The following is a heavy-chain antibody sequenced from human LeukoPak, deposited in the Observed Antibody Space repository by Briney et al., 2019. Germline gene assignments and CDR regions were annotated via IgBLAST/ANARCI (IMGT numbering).Heavy chain of an antibody. CDR2: ISGSGSST. CDR1: GFTFSSYA. CDR3: ANGYCSSTGCYTRPDY. V-gene: IGHV3-23*01. D-gene: IGHD2-2*02. J-gene: IGHJ4*02. Sequence: GGSLRLSCAASGFTFSSYAMSWVRQAPGKGLEWVSGISGSGSSTYYVDSVKGRFTISRDNSKNTLYLQMNSLRAEDTAVYYCANGYCSSTGCYTRPDYWGQGTLVTVSS.